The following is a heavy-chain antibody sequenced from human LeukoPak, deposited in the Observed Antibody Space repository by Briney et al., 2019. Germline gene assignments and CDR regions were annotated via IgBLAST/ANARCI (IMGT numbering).Heavy chain of an antibody. D-gene: IGHD6-19*01. CDR2: ISGSGGST. V-gene: IGHV3-23*01. J-gene: IGHJ4*02. CDR3: AARPTSTAVAPSDY. CDR1: GFTFSDYY. Sequence: PGGSLRLSCAASGFTFSDYYMSWIRQAPGKGLEWVSAISGSGGSTYYADSVKGRFTISRDNSKNTLYLQMTSLRAEDTAAYYCAARPTSTAVAPSDYWGQGTLVTVSS.